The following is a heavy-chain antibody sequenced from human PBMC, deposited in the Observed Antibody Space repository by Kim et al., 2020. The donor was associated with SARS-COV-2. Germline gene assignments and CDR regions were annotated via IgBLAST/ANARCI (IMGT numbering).Heavy chain of an antibody. CDR3: ARRGGIWFGELLYDY. CDR1: GGSISSSSYY. V-gene: IGHV4-39*01. D-gene: IGHD3-10*01. J-gene: IGHJ4*01. Sequence: SETLSLTCTVSGGSISSSSYYWGWIRQPPGKGLEWIGSIYYSGSTYYNPSLKSRVTISVDTSKNQFSLKLSSVTAADTAVYYCARRGGIWFGELLYDYWG. CDR2: IYYSGST.